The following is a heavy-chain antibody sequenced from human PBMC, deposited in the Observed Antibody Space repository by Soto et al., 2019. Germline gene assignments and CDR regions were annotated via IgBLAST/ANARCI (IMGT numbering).Heavy chain of an antibody. CDR1: SGSITGYY. CDR3: ARVQMATLYFDD. D-gene: IGHD5-12*01. Sequence: PSETLSLTCTVSSGSITGYYWSWVRQPPGKGLEWIGYIYYSGTHNYNPSLSSRLTISVDTSKNLFSLKLNPVTAADTAVYYCARVQMATLYFDDWGQGTLVTVSS. CDR2: IYYSGTH. V-gene: IGHV4-59*01. J-gene: IGHJ4*02.